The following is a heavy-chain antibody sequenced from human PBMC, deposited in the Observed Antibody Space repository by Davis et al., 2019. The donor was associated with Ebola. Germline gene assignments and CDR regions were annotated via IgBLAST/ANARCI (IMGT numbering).Heavy chain of an antibody. Sequence: GESLKISCKGSGNSFTSHWIGWVRQMPVKGLEWMGIIYTGDSDTRYSPSFRGQVTISADKSIKTAFLQWSSLKASDTAMYYCATLRRTITGMDDGFDIWGQGTMVTVSS. CDR2: IYTGDSDT. D-gene: IGHD1-20*01. J-gene: IGHJ3*02. V-gene: IGHV5-51*01. CDR1: GNSFTSHW. CDR3: ATLRRTITGMDDGFDI.